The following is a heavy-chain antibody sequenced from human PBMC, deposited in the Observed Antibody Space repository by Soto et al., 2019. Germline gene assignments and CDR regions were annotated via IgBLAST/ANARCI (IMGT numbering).Heavy chain of an antibody. V-gene: IGHV3-23*01. Sequence: GSMRISCAASGFIFEKFGMSWVRQARGKGLEWVSSISGSGFKKYYADSVKGRFTISRDNSKSRVYLELNNLSAEDTAVYRCAKNQGVELVPLATVDWFDPWGQGSVVTVPQ. CDR1: GFIFEKFG. CDR2: ISGSGFKK. D-gene: IGHD1-26*01. CDR3: AKNQGVELVPLATVDWFDP. J-gene: IGHJ5*02.